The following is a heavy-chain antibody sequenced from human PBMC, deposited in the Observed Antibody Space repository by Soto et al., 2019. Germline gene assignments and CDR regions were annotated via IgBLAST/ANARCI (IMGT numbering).Heavy chain of an antibody. D-gene: IGHD6-13*01. J-gene: IGHJ4*02. V-gene: IGHV1-69*13. CDR3: GRGGSWAKVDS. CDR1: GVTLKNSA. Sequence: SVKVSCKASGVTLKNSALSWVRQAPGQGLEWMGGIIPVFGPALYAQKFQGRVTITADESTNTAFLDVSSLRSEDTAVYYCGRGGSWAKVDSWGPGTLVTVSS. CDR2: IIPVFGPA.